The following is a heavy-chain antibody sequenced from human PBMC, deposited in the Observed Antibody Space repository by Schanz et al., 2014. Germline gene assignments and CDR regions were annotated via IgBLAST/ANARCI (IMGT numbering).Heavy chain of an antibody. Sequence: QVQLVQSGAEVKKPGSSVNVSCEASGGTFCRSTISWLRQAPGQGLEWMGRNIHVLGVTNYAQKFQGRVTITADKSTSTAYMELSSLRSEDTAVYYCARDNLVSSSWYNYYGMDVWGQGTTVTVSS. CDR3: ARDNLVSSSWYNYYGMDV. CDR1: GGTFCRST. V-gene: IGHV1-69*08. J-gene: IGHJ6*02. D-gene: IGHD6-13*01. CDR2: NIHVLGVT.